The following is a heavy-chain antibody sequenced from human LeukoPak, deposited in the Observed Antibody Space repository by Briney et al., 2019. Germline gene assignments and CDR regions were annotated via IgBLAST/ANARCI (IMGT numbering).Heavy chain of an antibody. D-gene: IGHD3-9*01. CDR1: GFTLSSDW. J-gene: IGHJ6*02. CDR3: ARESDMTYYYGMDV. CDR2: IKKDGIEK. V-gene: IGHV3-7*01. Sequence: GGSLRLSCVVSGFTLSSDWMSWVRQAPGKGLEWVANIKKDGIEKYYVESVKGRFTISRDNAKNSLYLQMNSLRDEDTAVYYCARESDMTYYYGMDVWGQGTTVTVSS.